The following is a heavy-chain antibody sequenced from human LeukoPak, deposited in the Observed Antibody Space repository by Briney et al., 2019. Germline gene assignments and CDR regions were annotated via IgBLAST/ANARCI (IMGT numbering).Heavy chain of an antibody. Sequence: GGSLRLSCAASGFTFSSYAMTWVRQAPGKGLEWVSAISGSGGSTYYADSVKGRFTISRDNSKNTLYLQMNSLRADDTAVYYCAKDAGSSSSWYMGNYYDYYMDVWGKGTTVTVSS. CDR1: GFTFSSYA. J-gene: IGHJ6*03. CDR3: AKDAGSSSSWYMGNYYDYYMDV. CDR2: ISGSGGST. D-gene: IGHD6-13*01. V-gene: IGHV3-23*01.